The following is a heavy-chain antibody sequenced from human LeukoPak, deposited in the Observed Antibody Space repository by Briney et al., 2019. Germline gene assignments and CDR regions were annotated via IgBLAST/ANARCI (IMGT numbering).Heavy chain of an antibody. Sequence: GAPVKVSCKASGYTFSNYGISWVRQAPGQGLEWMGWISAYNGNTNYAQKFQGRVTITRNTSISTAYMELSSLRSEDTAVYYCARGRYFDWSLFDPWGQGTLVTVSS. V-gene: IGHV1-18*01. CDR1: GYTFSNYG. J-gene: IGHJ5*02. D-gene: IGHD3-9*01. CDR2: ISAYNGNT. CDR3: ARGRYFDWSLFDP.